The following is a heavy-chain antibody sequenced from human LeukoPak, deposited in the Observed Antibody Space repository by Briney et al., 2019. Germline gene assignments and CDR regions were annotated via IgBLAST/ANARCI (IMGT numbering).Heavy chain of an antibody. Sequence: SLRLSCAASGFYFRNTAMHWLRQAPGKGLEWVSGIVWDSGSLDYEGCVKGRFTIPRDNAGSTLFLEMTSLRREDTALYYCAKDIVASVLPGYYGGFDFWGQGTRVIVSS. J-gene: IGHJ4*02. CDR1: GFYFRNTA. V-gene: IGHV3-9*01. D-gene: IGHD3-9*01. CDR2: IVWDSGSL. CDR3: AKDIVASVLPGYYGGFDF.